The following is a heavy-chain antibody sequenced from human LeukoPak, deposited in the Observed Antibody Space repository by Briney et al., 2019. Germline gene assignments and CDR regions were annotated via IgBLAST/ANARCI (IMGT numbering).Heavy chain of an antibody. CDR2: ISYDGSNT. D-gene: IGHD1-26*01. J-gene: IGHJ4*02. CDR1: GFTFSIYA. Sequence: PGRSLRLSCAASGFTFSIYATHWVRQAPGKGLEWVSVISYDGSNTYYADSVKGRFTISRGNSKNTLFLQVNSLRVEDTAVYYCARMMEQTLPFRYWGQGTLVTVS. V-gene: IGHV3-30-3*01. CDR3: ARMMEQTLPFRY.